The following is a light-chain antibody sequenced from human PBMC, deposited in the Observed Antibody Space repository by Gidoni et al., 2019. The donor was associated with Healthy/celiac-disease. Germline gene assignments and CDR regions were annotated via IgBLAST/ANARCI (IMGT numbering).Light chain of an antibody. CDR1: QDISND. V-gene: IGKV1-33*01. Sequence: DIQLTHSPSSLSASVGDRVTITWQASQDISNDLNWYQQKPGKAPKRLIYDASNLETGVPSRCSGSGSGTDFTFTISSLQPEDIATYYCQQYDNLPITFGGGTKVEIK. J-gene: IGKJ4*01. CDR3: QQYDNLPIT. CDR2: DAS.